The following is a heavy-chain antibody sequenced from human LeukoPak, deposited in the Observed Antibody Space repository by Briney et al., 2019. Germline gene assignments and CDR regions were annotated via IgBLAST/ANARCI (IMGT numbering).Heavy chain of an antibody. J-gene: IGHJ3*02. Sequence: SQTLSLTCTVSGASIRSGDYYWSWIRQPPGKGLEWIGYIYDSGSTYYNPSLKSRITISVDTSENRFSLKLSSVTATDTAVYYCARDCSGGSCYGAFDIRGQGTMVTVSS. CDR2: IYDSGST. CDR3: ARDCSGGSCYGAFDI. D-gene: IGHD2-15*01. CDR1: GASIRSGDYY. V-gene: IGHV4-30-4*01.